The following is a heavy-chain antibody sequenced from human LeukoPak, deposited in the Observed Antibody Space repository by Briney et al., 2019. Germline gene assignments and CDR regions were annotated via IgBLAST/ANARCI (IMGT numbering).Heavy chain of an antibody. Sequence: SETLSLTCTVSGGSISSSSYYWGWIRQPPGKGLEWIGSSGSPYYNPSLKSRVTISVDTSKNQFSLKLSSVTAADTAVYYCARQAGYGPFDYWGQGTLVTVSS. CDR2: SGSP. CDR3: ARQAGYGPFDY. J-gene: IGHJ4*02. V-gene: IGHV4-39*01. D-gene: IGHD3-16*01. CDR1: GGSISSSSYY.